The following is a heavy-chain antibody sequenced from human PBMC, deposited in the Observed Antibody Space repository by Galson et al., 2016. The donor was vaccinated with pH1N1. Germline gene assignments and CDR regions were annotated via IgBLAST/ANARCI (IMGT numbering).Heavy chain of an antibody. V-gene: IGHV4-61*02. J-gene: IGHJ5*02. CDR3: ARDVDFGELGKWFDP. CDR2: IYTSGST. Sequence: TLSLTCTVSGGSISSGGYYWSWIRQPAGKGLEWIGRIYTSGSTNYNPSLKSRVTISVDTSKNQFSLKLSSVTAADTAVYYCARDVDFGELGKWFDPWGQGTRVTVSS. CDR1: GGSISSGGYY. D-gene: IGHD3-10*01.